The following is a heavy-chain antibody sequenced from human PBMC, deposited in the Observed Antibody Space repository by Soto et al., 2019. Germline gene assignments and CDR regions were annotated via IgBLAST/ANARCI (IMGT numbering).Heavy chain of an antibody. V-gene: IGHV4-4*02. CDR2: IYHSGST. CDR1: GASISSTTGNW. D-gene: IGHD1-26*01. J-gene: IGHJ4*02. Sequence: QVQLQESGPGLVRPSGTLSLTCAVSGASISSTTGNWWSWVRQPPGKGLEWIGEIYHSGSTNNNPSLKSRVTMSVDKSKNQFSLKLSSVTAADTALYYCARMVGATLVDFWGQGTLVTVSS. CDR3: ARMVGATLVDF.